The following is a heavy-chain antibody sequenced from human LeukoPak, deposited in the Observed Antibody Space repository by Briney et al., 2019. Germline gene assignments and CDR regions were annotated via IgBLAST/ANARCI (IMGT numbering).Heavy chain of an antibody. CDR2: IYYSGST. J-gene: IGHJ5*02. Sequence: SETLSLTCTVSGGSISSGGYYWSWLRQHPGKGLEWIGYIYYSGSTYYNPSLKSRVTISVDTSTNQFSLKLSPVSVADTAVYYCARVGARYCSSTSCYGWFDPWGQGTLVTVSS. CDR3: ARVGARYCSSTSCYGWFDP. CDR1: GGSISSGGYY. V-gene: IGHV4-31*03. D-gene: IGHD2-2*01.